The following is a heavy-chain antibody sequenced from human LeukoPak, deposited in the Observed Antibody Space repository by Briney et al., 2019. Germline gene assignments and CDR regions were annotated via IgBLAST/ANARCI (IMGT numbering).Heavy chain of an antibody. Sequence: GGSLRLSCAASGFTFSDYYMSWIRQAPGKGLEWVSYISSSGSTIYYADSVKGRFTISRDNAKNSLYPQMNSLRAEDTAVYYCARIFARSSWHRTWWFDPWGQGTLVTVSS. CDR2: ISSSGSTI. V-gene: IGHV3-11*01. D-gene: IGHD6-13*01. J-gene: IGHJ5*02. CDR3: ARIFARSSWHRTWWFDP. CDR1: GFTFSDYY.